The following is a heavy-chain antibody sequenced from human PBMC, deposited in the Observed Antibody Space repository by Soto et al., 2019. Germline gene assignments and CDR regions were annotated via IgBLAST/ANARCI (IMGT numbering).Heavy chain of an antibody. CDR2: IYSAGNT. V-gene: IGHV3-66*01. J-gene: IGHJ6*02. CDR1: GFTVSSNY. D-gene: IGHD3-22*01. CDR3: ARDFVVVGPTINYCYGKDV. Sequence: GGSLRLSCAASGFTVSSNYMSWVRQAPGKGLEWISIIYSAGNTYYADSVKGRFTISRDNSKNTLYLQMNSLGAEDTAVYYCARDFVVVGPTINYCYGKDVWGHRTTVTVSS.